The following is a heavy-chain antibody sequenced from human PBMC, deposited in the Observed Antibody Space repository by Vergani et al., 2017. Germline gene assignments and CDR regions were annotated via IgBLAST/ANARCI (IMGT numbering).Heavy chain of an antibody. CDR2: ISSSSSYI. CDR1: GFTFSSYA. D-gene: IGHD3-3*01. Sequence: EVQLLESGGGLVQPGGSLRLSCAASGFTFSSYAMSWVRQAPGKGLEWVSSISSSSSYIYYADSVKGRFTISRDNAKNSLYLQMNSLRAEDTAVYYCASSITIFGVVKFDPWGQGTLVTVSS. V-gene: IGHV3-21*01. CDR3: ASSITIFGVVKFDP. J-gene: IGHJ5*02.